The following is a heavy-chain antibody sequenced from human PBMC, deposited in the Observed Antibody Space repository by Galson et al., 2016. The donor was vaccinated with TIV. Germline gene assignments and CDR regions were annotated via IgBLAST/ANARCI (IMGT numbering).Heavy chain of an antibody. V-gene: IGHV3-9*01. Sequence: SLRLSCAASGFSFDDCAMHWVRQAPGKGLEWVSGISSNSVYICYAGSVKGRFTISRDNAKKSLNLQMNSLRGDDTALYYCAKGRGYSYGSPQDYYYGFDVWGQGTTVTVSS. CDR3: AKGRGYSYGSPQDYYYGFDV. CDR2: ISSNSVYI. D-gene: IGHD5-18*01. J-gene: IGHJ6*02. CDR1: GFSFDDCA.